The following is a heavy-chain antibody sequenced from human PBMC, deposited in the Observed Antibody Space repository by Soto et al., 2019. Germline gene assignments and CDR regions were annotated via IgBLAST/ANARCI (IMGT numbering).Heavy chain of an antibody. CDR1: GGSISSGGYY. J-gene: IGHJ6*02. CDR3: ARRMEYSSGWYSTFDYYYNGMDV. D-gene: IGHD6-19*01. CDR2: IYYSGST. V-gene: IGHV4-31*03. Sequence: SETLSLTCTVSGGSISSGGYYWSWIRQHPGKGLEWIGYIYYSGSTYYNPSLKSRVTISVDTSKNQFSLKLSSVTAADTAVYYCARRMEYSSGWYSTFDYYYNGMDVWGQGTTVTVSS.